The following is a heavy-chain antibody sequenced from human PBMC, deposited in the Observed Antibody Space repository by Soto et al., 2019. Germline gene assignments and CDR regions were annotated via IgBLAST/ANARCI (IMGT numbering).Heavy chain of an antibody. J-gene: IGHJ4*02. Sequence: EVQLVESGGGLVQPGGSLRLSCAATEFTLSDYYMDWVRQAPGRGLEWVARTRDRANSYTTEYAASVRGRFTISRDDSMRSLYLQMNSLRAEDTAVYYCAITPMVRGVIDGDYWGQGTLVTVSS. V-gene: IGHV3-72*01. CDR1: EFTLSDYY. CDR3: AITPMVRGVIDGDY. D-gene: IGHD3-10*01. CDR2: TRDRANSYTT.